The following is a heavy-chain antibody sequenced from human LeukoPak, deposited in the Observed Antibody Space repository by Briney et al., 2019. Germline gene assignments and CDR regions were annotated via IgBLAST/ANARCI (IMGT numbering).Heavy chain of an antibody. CDR1: GGSISSGSYY. CDR3: ARDDYRY. D-gene: IGHD4/OR15-4a*01. V-gene: IGHV4-61*02. Sequence: SETLSLTCTVSGGSISSGSYYWSWIRQPAGKGLEWIGRIYTSGSTNHNPSLKSRVTISVDTSKNQFSLKLSSVTAADTALYYCARDDYRYWGQGTLVTVSS. J-gene: IGHJ4*02. CDR2: IYTSGST.